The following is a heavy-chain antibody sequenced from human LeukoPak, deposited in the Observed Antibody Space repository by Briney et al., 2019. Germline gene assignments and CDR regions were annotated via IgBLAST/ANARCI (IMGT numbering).Heavy chain of an antibody. Sequence: SETLSLTCTVSGGSISSYYWSWIRQPPGKGLEWIGYIYYSGSTNYNPSLNSRVTISVDTSKNQFSLKLSSVTAADTAVYYCARSAFWSGPFDYWGQGTLVTVSS. CDR2: IYYSGST. CDR3: ARSAFWSGPFDY. J-gene: IGHJ4*02. V-gene: IGHV4-59*01. D-gene: IGHD3-3*01. CDR1: GGSISSYY.